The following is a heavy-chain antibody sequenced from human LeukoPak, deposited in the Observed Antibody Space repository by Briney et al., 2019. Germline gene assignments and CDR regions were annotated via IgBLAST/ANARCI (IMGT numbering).Heavy chain of an antibody. CDR1: GFTFSSYA. Sequence: GGSLRLSCAASGFTFSSYAMHWVRQAPGKGLEYVSAISSNGGSTYYANSVKGRFTISRDNSKNTLYLQMGNLRAEDMAVYYCARGLVAAAGTDFDYWGQGTLVTVSS. D-gene: IGHD6-13*01. CDR2: ISSNGGST. J-gene: IGHJ4*02. CDR3: ARGLVAAAGTDFDY. V-gene: IGHV3-64*01.